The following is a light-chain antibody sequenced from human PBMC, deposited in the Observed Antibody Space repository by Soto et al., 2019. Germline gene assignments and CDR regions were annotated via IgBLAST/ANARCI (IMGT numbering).Light chain of an antibody. Sequence: EIVLTQSPATLSLYPGERATLSCRASQSVSSYLAWYQQKPGQAPRLLIYGASNRATGIPARFSGSGSGTDLTLTISSLEPEDFAVYYCQQRSNWPPTFGQGTRLEIK. CDR2: GAS. CDR1: QSVSSY. CDR3: QQRSNWPPT. V-gene: IGKV3-11*01. J-gene: IGKJ5*01.